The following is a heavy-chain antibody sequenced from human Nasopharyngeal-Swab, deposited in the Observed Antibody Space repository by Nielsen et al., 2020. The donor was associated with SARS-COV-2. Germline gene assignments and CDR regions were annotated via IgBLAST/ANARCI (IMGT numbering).Heavy chain of an antibody. CDR3: ARDRYNLSYWQRITMVRDNWFDP. J-gene: IGHJ5*02. Sequence: SETLSLTCAVYGGSFSSYYWSWIRQPPGKGLEWIGYIYYSGSTNYNPSLKSRVTISVDTSKNQFSLKLSSVTAADTAVYYCARDRYNLSYWQRITMVRDNWFDPWGQGTLVTVSS. CDR1: GGSFSSYY. CDR2: IYYSGST. D-gene: IGHD3-10*01. V-gene: IGHV4-59*01.